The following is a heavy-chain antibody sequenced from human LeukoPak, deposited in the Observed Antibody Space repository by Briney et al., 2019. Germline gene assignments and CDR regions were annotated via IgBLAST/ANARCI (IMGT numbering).Heavy chain of an antibody. J-gene: IGHJ6*02. CDR2: ISGSGGST. Sequence: PGGSLRLSCAASGFTFSSYAMSWVRQAPGKGLEWVSAISGSGGSTYYADSVKGRFTISRDNSKNTLYLQMNSLRAEDTAVYYCARDQGEDVLLWFGAPEPPHNYGMDVWGQGTTVTVSS. V-gene: IGHV3-23*01. CDR1: GFTFSSYA. CDR3: ARDQGEDVLLWFGAPEPPHNYGMDV. D-gene: IGHD3-10*01.